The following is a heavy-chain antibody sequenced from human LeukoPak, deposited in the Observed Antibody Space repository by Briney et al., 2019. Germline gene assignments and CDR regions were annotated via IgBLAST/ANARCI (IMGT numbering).Heavy chain of an antibody. Sequence: GGSLRLSCAASGFTFDDYAIHWVRQAPGKGLEWVSGISWNSGSIGYADSVKGRFTISRDNAKNSLYLQMNSLRAEDTALYYCAKDEMVRGVNFYYMDVWGKGTTVTISS. CDR1: GFTFDDYA. J-gene: IGHJ6*03. V-gene: IGHV3-9*01. CDR2: ISWNSGSI. D-gene: IGHD3-10*01. CDR3: AKDEMVRGVNFYYMDV.